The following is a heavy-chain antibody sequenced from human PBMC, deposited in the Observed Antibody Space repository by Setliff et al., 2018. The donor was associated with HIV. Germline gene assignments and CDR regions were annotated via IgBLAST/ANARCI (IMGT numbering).Heavy chain of an antibody. CDR2: ISYDESNK. Sequence: GGSLRLSCVASGFTFSNYAMHWVRQAPGKGLEWVTVISYDESNKYYGDSVKGRFTISRDNARNSLHLEMNSLRAEDTAVYYCVGDGVGVVPGDAFDKWGQGTAVTVSS. CDR1: GFTFSNYA. V-gene: IGHV3-30*07. CDR3: VGDGVGVVPGDAFDK. D-gene: IGHD3-10*01. J-gene: IGHJ3*02.